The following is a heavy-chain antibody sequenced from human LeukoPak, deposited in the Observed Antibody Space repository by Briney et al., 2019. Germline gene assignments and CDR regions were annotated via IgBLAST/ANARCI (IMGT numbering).Heavy chain of an antibody. D-gene: IGHD3-16*01. J-gene: IGHJ4*02. V-gene: IGHV3-30*18. Sequence: GGSLRLSCAASGFTFSSYGMHWVRQAPGKGLEWVAVISYDGSNKYYADSVKGRFTISRDNSKNTLYLQMNSLRAEDTAVYYCAEGPLGDYWGQGTLVTVSS. CDR2: ISYDGSNK. CDR1: GFTFSSYG. CDR3: AEGPLGDY.